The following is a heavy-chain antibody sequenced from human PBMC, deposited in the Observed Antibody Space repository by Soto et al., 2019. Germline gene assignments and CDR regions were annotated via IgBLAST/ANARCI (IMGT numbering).Heavy chain of an antibody. CDR1: GGSISSGDYY. Sequence: ASETLSLTCTVSGGSISSGDYYWSWIRQPPGKGLEWIGYIYYSGSTYYNPSLKSRVTISVDTSKNQFSLKLSSVTAADTAVYYCARVNSGYEIYDYWGQGTLVTVSS. CDR3: ARVNSGYEIYDY. D-gene: IGHD5-12*01. J-gene: IGHJ4*02. V-gene: IGHV4-30-4*01. CDR2: IYYSGST.